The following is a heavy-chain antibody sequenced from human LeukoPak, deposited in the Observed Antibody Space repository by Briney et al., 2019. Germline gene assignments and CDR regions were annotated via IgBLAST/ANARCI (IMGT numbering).Heavy chain of an antibody. CDR3: AQDRYNGYLAQ. Sequence: SGGSLRLSCAASGFTLSNYGMHWVRQAPGKGLEWVATIFYDGNTKYYADSVRGRFTISRDNSKNTLYLQMNSLRAEDTALYFCAQDRYNGYLAQWGQGTLVTVSS. V-gene: IGHV3-33*06. CDR2: IFYDGNTK. J-gene: IGHJ4*02. CDR1: GFTLSNYG. D-gene: IGHD5-12*01.